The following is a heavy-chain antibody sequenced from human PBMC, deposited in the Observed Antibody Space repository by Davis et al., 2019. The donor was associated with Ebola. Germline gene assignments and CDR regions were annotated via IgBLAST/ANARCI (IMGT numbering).Heavy chain of an antibody. V-gene: IGHV3-48*03. CDR1: GLTFSSHA. J-gene: IGHJ3*02. CDR2: IRTSGGSTI. CDR3: AREIPYTMIVLFDAFDI. Sequence: GESLKISCAASGLTFSSHAMTWVRQAPGKGLEWVSGIRTSGGSTIYYADSVKGRFTISRDNAKNSLYLQMNSLRAEDTAVYYCAREIPYTMIVLFDAFDIWGQGTMVTVSS. D-gene: IGHD3-22*01.